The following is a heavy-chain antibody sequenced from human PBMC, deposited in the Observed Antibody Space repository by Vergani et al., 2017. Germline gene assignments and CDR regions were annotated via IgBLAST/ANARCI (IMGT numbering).Heavy chain of an antibody. V-gene: IGHV3-9*01. Sequence: EVQLVESGGGLVQPGRSLRLSCAASGFTFDDYAMHWVRQAPGKGLEWVSGISWNSGSTYYADSVKGRFTISRDNSKNTLYLQMNSLRAEDTAVYYCAKDLGYCTNGVCSPFDYWGQGTLVTVSS. D-gene: IGHD2-8*01. J-gene: IGHJ4*02. CDR2: ISWNSGST. CDR3: AKDLGYCTNGVCSPFDY. CDR1: GFTFDDYA.